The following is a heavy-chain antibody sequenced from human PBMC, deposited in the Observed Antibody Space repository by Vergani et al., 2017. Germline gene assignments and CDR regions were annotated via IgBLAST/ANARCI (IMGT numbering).Heavy chain of an antibody. CDR1: GFSFSGYW. CDR2: IKSDGRLT. CDR3: VRARCSGPCFMSNWFDS. D-gene: IGHD5-12*01. J-gene: IGHJ5*01. Sequence: EVQLVESGGGLIHPGGSLRLSCEGSGFSFSGYWMHWVRQSPEKGLVWVSRIKSDGRLTNYADSVKGRFTISRDNAKNTLYLEMNSLRGDDTAIYYCVRARCSGPCFMSNWFDSWGQGTLVTVSS. V-gene: IGHV3-74*01.